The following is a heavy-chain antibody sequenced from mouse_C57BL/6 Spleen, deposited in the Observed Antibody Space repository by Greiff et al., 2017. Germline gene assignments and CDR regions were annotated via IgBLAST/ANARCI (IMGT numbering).Heavy chain of an antibody. J-gene: IGHJ4*01. Sequence: DVMLVESGPSLVRPSQTLSLTCTVTGFSINSDCYWIWIRQSPGNKLEYIGYTFYSGITYYNPSLESRTYITRDTSKNQFSLKLSSVTTEDTATYYCARAYYYGSSYDYAMDYWGQGTSVTVSS. CDR3: ARAYYYGSSYDYAMDY. V-gene: IGHV3-3*01. CDR2: TFYSGIT. D-gene: IGHD1-1*01. CDR1: GFSINSDCY.